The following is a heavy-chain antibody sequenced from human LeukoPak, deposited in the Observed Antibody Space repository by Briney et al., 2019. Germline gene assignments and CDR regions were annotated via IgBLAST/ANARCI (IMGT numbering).Heavy chain of an antibody. Sequence: SETLSLTCTVSGGSISSYYWSWIRQPPGKGLEWIGEINHSGSTNYNPSLKSRVTISVDTSKNQFSLKLSSVTAADTAVYYCARHLGRVSQGYYGSGSYPYWGQGTLVTVSS. D-gene: IGHD3-10*01. J-gene: IGHJ4*02. CDR1: GGSISSYY. CDR3: ARHLGRVSQGYYGSGSYPY. V-gene: IGHV4-34*01. CDR2: INHSGST.